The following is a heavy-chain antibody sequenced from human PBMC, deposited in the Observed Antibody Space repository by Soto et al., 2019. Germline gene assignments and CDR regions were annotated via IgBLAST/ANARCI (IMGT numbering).Heavy chain of an antibody. J-gene: IGHJ5*02. CDR2: ITGTGSTT. CDR1: GFTFSSYA. V-gene: IGHV3-23*01. Sequence: GGSLRLSCAGSGFTFSSYALNWVRQAPGRGLEWVSGITGTGSTTYYADSVKGRFTISRDNAKNSLYLQMHSLRGEDTAVYYCARQDWFDLWGQGTLVTVSS. CDR3: ARQDWFDL.